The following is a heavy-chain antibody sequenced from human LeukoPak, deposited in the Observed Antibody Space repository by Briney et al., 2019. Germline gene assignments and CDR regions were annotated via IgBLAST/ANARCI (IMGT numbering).Heavy chain of an antibody. D-gene: IGHD3-22*01. CDR2: INPSGGST. J-gene: IGHJ4*02. CDR1: GYTFTSYY. Sequence: ASVKVSCKAPGYTFTSYYMHWVRQAPGQGLEWMGIINPSGGSTSYAQKFQGRVTMTRDTSTSTVYMELSSLRSEDTAVYYCARDRGRDYYDSSGYPSYWGQGTLVTVSS. CDR3: ARDRGRDYYDSSGYPSY. V-gene: IGHV1-46*01.